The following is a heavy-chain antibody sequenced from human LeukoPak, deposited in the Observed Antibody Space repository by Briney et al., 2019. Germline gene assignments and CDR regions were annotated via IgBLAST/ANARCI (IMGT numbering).Heavy chain of an antibody. J-gene: IGHJ4*02. Sequence: GASVKVSCKASGYTFTSYGISWVRQAPGQGLEWMGWISAYNGNTNYAQKLQGRVTMTTDTSTSTAYMELRSLRSDDTAVYYCAVGAVGATTRSDFDYWGQGTLVTVSS. CDR3: AVGAVGATTRSDFDY. CDR2: ISAYNGNT. CDR1: GYTFTSYG. D-gene: IGHD1-26*01. V-gene: IGHV1-18*01.